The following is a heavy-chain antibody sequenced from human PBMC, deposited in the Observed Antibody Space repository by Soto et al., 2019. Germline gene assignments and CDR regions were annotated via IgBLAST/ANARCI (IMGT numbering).Heavy chain of an antibody. Sequence: PGGSLRLSCVASGFIFDTYWMTWVRQAPGKGLEWVASIKQDGSEKYYVDSVEGRFTISRDNAKNSLYLQMNSLRAEDTAVYYCAIGIFTRAYWGQGTLVTVS. V-gene: IGHV3-7*01. CDR1: GFIFDTYW. J-gene: IGHJ4*02. CDR2: IKQDGSEK. CDR3: AIGIFTRAY.